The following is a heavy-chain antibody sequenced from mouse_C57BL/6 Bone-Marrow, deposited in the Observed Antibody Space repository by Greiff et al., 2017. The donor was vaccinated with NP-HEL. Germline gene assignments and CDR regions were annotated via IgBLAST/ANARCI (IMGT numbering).Heavy chain of an antibody. CDR1: GFTFSDYY. CDR3: ARHVQIAY. J-gene: IGHJ3*01. V-gene: IGHV5-12*01. Sequence: EVQGVESGGGLVQPGGSLKLSCAASGFTFSDYYMYWVRQTPEKRLEWVAYISNGGGSTYYPDTVKGRFTISRDNAKNTLYLQMSRLKSEDTAMYYCARHVQIAYWGQGTLVTVSA. CDR2: ISNGGGST.